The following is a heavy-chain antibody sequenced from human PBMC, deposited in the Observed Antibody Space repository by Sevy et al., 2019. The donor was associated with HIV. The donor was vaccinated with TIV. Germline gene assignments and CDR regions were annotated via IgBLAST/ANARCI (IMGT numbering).Heavy chain of an antibody. V-gene: IGHV3-7*01. Sequence: GGSLRLSCAASTFTFNDYWMNWVRQAPGKGLEWVANINQHGSEKYFVDSVKGRFTISRDNAKNSLYLQMNSLRAGDTAVYYCGRGGGGLDVWGQGTTVTVSS. CDR3: GRGGGGLDV. J-gene: IGHJ6*02. D-gene: IGHD3-16*01. CDR2: INQHGSEK. CDR1: TFTFNDYW.